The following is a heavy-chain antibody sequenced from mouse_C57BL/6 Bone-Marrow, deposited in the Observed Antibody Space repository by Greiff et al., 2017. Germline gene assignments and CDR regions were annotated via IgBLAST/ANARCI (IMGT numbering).Heavy chain of an antibody. CDR1: GYTFTSYG. Sequence: VQLQQSGAELARPGASVKLSCKASGYTFTSYGISWVKQRTGQGLEWIGEIYPRSGNTYYNEKFKGKATLTADKSSSTAYMELRSLTSEDSAVYFCAYPFYDYLFAYWGQGTLVTVSA. V-gene: IGHV1-81*01. D-gene: IGHD2-4*01. J-gene: IGHJ3*01. CDR3: AYPFYDYLFAY. CDR2: IYPRSGNT.